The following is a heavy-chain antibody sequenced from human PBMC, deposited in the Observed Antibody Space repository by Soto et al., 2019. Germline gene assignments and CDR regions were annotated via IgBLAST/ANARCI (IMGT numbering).Heavy chain of an antibody. D-gene: IGHD3-10*01. CDR2: INSRGTT. CDR1: GGSITNGDYY. Sequence: QVQLQESGPGLVMPSQTLSLTCTVSGGSITNGDYYWNWIRQHPGKGLEWIGYINSRGTTFYNPSIKTRVFISVETSKNQSSLNLSSVTAADTGVYFCARHAPGEAHYWGQGTLVTVSS. CDR3: ARHAPGEAHY. J-gene: IGHJ4*02. V-gene: IGHV4-31*03.